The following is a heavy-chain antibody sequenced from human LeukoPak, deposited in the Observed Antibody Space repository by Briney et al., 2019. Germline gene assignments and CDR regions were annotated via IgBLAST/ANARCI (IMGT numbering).Heavy chain of an antibody. CDR3: ARGRYMPKRYYYYGMDV. J-gene: IGHJ6*02. Sequence: ASVKVSCKASGYTFTSYDINWVRQAPGQGLEWMGWMNPNSDNTGYAQKFQGRVTMTRNPSISTAYMELSSLRSEDTAVYYCARGRYMPKRYYYYGMDVWGQGTTVTVSS. CDR2: MNPNSDNT. CDR1: GYTFTSYD. D-gene: IGHD5-18*01. V-gene: IGHV1-8*01.